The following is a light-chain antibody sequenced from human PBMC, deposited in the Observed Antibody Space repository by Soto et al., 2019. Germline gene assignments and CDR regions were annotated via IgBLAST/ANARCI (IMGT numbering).Light chain of an antibody. J-gene: IGKJ1*01. CDR3: QQHYNTPWT. V-gene: IGKV1-39*01. CDR1: QRISTY. Sequence: DVQLTQAPSSLAASVGDRMTITCRASQRISTYLNWYQQKPGKAPELVIYTSSSLESGVPSRFSGSGSGTEFTLTISSLQPEDVAAYYCQQHYNTPWTFGQGTKVEIK. CDR2: TSS.